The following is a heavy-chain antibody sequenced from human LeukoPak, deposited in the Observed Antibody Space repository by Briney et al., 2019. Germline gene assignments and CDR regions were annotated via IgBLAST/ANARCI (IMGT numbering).Heavy chain of an antibody. CDR1: GGSFSGYY. CDR2: INHSGST. CDR3: ARDVRGYGYGIGDDAFDI. D-gene: IGHD5-18*01. Sequence: PSETLSLTCAVYGGSFSGYYWSWIRQPPGKGLEWIGEINHSGSTNYNPSLKSRVTISVDTSKNQFSLKLSSVTAADTAVYYCARDVRGYGYGIGDDAFDIWGQGTMVTVSS. V-gene: IGHV4-34*01. J-gene: IGHJ3*02.